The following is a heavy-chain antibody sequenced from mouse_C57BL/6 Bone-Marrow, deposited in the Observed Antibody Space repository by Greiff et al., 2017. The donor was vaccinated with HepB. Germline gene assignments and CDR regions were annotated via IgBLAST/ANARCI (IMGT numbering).Heavy chain of an antibody. CDR3: VRHEGYGTGFDY. Sequence: EVQLVESGGGLVQTKGSLKLSCAASGFSFNTYAMNWVRQAPGKGLEWVARIRSKSNNYATYYADSVKDRFTISRDDSESMLYLQMNNLKTEDTAMYYCVRHEGYGTGFDYWGQGTTLTVSS. CDR2: IRSKSNNYAT. CDR1: GFSFNTYA. D-gene: IGHD1-1*01. J-gene: IGHJ2*01. V-gene: IGHV10-1*01.